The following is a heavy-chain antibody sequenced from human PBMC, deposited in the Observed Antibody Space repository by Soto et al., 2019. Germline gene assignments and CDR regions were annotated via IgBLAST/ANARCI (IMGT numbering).Heavy chain of an antibody. V-gene: IGHV3-7*01. J-gene: IGHJ3*02. CDR3: ASGISIFGVADLDDAFDI. CDR2: IKQDGSEK. D-gene: IGHD3-3*01. CDR1: GFTFSSYR. Sequence: GGSLRLSCAASGFTFSSYRMSWVRQAPGKGLEWVANIKQDGSEKYYVDSVKGRFTISRDNAKNSLYLQMNSLRAEDTAVYYCASGISIFGVADLDDAFDIWGQGTMVTVSS.